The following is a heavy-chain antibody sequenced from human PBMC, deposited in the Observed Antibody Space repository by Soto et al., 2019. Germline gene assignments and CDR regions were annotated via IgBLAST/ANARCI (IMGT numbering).Heavy chain of an antibody. J-gene: IGHJ5*02. CDR1: GFTFSSYS. Sequence: GGSLRLSCAASGFTFSSYSMNWVRQAPGKGLEWVSYISSSSSTIYYADSVKGRFTISRDNAKNSLYLQMNSLRDEDTAVYYCARDLWFGELLYPNWFDPWGQGTLVTVSS. D-gene: IGHD3-10*01. V-gene: IGHV3-48*02. CDR2: ISSSSSTI. CDR3: ARDLWFGELLYPNWFDP.